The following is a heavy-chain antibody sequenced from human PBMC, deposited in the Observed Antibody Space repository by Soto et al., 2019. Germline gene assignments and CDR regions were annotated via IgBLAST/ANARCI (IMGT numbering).Heavy chain of an antibody. CDR2: ITGSDGRT. J-gene: IGHJ4*01. V-gene: IGHV3-23*01. Sequence: EVQLLESGGGLVQPGGSLRLSCAASGFTFATYTMSWVRQTPGKGVVWVSAITGSDGRTYYADSVKGRFTISRDNAKNALYLQMNSLEAQDSAVYYCAKNSAATIRVGFDYWGHATLVTCSS. CDR1: GFTFATYT. D-gene: IGHD5-12*01. CDR3: AKNSAATIRVGFDY.